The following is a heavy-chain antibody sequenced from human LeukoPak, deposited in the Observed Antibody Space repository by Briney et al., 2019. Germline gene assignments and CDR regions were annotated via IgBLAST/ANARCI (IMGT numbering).Heavy chain of an antibody. Sequence: GGSLRLSCAVSGFTFSGFWMSWSRQAPGKGLEWVASINSDGSEGYYADVVKGRFTISRDNAKNSLYLQINSLRAEDTAVYYCAKIPVGWELQAAFDYWGQGTLVTVSS. CDR3: AKIPVGWELQAAFDY. CDR2: INSDGSEG. J-gene: IGHJ4*02. CDR1: GFTFSGFW. V-gene: IGHV3-7*03. D-gene: IGHD1-26*01.